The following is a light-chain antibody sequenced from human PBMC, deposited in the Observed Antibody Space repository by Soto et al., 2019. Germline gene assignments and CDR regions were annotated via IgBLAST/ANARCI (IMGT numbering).Light chain of an antibody. CDR1: QGISSY. CDR2: AAS. CDR3: QQLNSYPQNT. V-gene: IGKV1-9*01. J-gene: IGKJ2*01. Sequence: DIQLTQSPSFLSASVGDRVTITCRASQGISSYLAWYQQKPGKAPKLLIYAASTLQSRVPSRFSGSGSGTEFTLTISSLQPEDFATYYCQQLNSYPQNTFGQGTKLEIK.